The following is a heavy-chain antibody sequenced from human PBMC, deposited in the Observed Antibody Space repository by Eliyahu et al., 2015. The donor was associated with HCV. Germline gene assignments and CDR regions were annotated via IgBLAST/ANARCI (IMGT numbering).Heavy chain of an antibody. D-gene: IGHD3-22*01. V-gene: IGHV4-30-4*01. J-gene: IGHJ4*02. CDR1: GGSIXXGDYY. CDR3: ARVTPYYYDSSGYLDY. Sequence: QVQLQESGPGLVKPSQTLSLTCTVSGGSIXXGDYYWSWXRQPPGKGLEWIGYIYYSGSTYYNPSLKSRVTISVDTSKNQFSLKLSSVTAADTAVYYCARVTPYYYDSSGYLDYWGQGTLVTVSS. CDR2: IYYSGST.